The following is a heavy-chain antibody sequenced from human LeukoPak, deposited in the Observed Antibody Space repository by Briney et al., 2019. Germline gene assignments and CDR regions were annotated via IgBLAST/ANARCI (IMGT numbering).Heavy chain of an antibody. V-gene: IGHV4-39*01. D-gene: IGHD3-22*01. J-gene: IGHJ4*02. CDR3: ARSDYYYGSSGYLNYFDY. CDR1: GGSISSSTYY. Sequence: SETLSLTCTVSGGSISSSTYYWGWIRQPPGKGLEWIGSIYYSGSTYYNPSLKSRVTISVDTSKNQFSLKLSSVTAADTAVCYCARSDYYYGSSGYLNYFDYWGQGTLVTVSS. CDR2: IYYSGST.